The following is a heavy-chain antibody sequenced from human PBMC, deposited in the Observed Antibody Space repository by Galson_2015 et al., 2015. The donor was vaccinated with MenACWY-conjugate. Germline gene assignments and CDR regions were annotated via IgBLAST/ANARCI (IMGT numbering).Heavy chain of an antibody. CDR3: ARPGLEDNFRSDY. V-gene: IGHV1-69*04. Sequence: SVKVSCKASGSAFSNYAISWVRQAPGQGLEWMGRIIPFLGVANYAETFQGRVTITAEKSTSTVYMEVTGLRSDDTAVYYCARPGLEDNFRSDYWGHGTQVTVSS. CDR1: GSAFSNYA. CDR2: IIPFLGVA. J-gene: IGHJ4*01. D-gene: IGHD1-1*01.